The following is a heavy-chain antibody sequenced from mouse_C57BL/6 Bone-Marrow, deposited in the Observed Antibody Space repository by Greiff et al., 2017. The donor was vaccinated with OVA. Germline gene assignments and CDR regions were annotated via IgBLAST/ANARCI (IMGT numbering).Heavy chain of an antibody. J-gene: IGHJ1*03. CDR3: ARKDGSSRHGYFDV. Sequence: QVQLQQPGAELVRPGPSVKLSCKASGYTFTSYWMHWVKQRPGQGLEWIGVIDPSDSYTNYNQKFKGKATLTVDTSSSTAYMQLSSLTSEDSAVYYCARKDGSSRHGYFDVWGTGTTVTVSS. CDR1: GYTFTSYW. CDR2: IDPSDSYT. D-gene: IGHD1-1*01. V-gene: IGHV1-59*01.